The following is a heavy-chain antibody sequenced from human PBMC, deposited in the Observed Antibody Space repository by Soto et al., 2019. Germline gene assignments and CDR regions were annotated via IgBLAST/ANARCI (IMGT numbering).Heavy chain of an antibody. V-gene: IGHV3-30-3*01. Sequence: PGGSLRLSCAASGFTFSNYWMSWVRQAPGKGLEWVADISYDGSNKYYADSVKGRFTISRDNSKNTLYLQVNSLRAEDTAVYYCAREARSYHDYWGQGTLVTVSS. D-gene: IGHD3-10*01. CDR3: AREARSYHDY. J-gene: IGHJ4*02. CDR2: ISYDGSNK. CDR1: GFTFSNYW.